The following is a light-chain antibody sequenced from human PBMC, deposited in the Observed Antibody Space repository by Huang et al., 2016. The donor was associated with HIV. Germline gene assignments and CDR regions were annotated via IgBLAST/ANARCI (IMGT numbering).Light chain of an antibody. CDR1: QTITWW. V-gene: IGKV1-5*03. CDR2: KAA. Sequence: DIQMTQSPSTLSASIGDRVTITCRASQTITWWLAWYQQKPGKAPKVLIYKAASLEGGVPSRFIGSGSGTEFTLTISSRQPDDFATYYCQQYNAYPWTFGQGTKVEI. CDR3: QQYNAYPWT. J-gene: IGKJ1*01.